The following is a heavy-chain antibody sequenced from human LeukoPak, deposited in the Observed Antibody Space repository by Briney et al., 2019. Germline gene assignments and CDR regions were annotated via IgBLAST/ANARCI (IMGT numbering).Heavy chain of an antibody. CDR1: GGSFSDYF. V-gene: IGHV4-34*01. Sequence: SETLSLTCAIYGGSFSDYFWSWIRQPPGKGLEWIGEINHSGSTNYNPSLKSRVTISVDTSKNQCSLKLSSVTAADTAVYFCARSHSSSSEVSLGYWGQGTLVTVSS. CDR3: ARSHSSSSEVSLGY. J-gene: IGHJ4*02. CDR2: INHSGST. D-gene: IGHD6-6*01.